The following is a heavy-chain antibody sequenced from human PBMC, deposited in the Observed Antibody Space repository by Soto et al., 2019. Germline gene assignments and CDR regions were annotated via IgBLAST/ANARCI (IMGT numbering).Heavy chain of an antibody. CDR1: GCSIYRSGYY. V-gene: IGHV4-39*01. D-gene: IGHD2-15*01. Sequence: XETLYLTCTVSGCSIYRSGYYWGWIRQPPGRGLEWIGNIDYNGVTYSNPSLKSRVTISRDTSKNQFSLKLTSVTAADTALYYCGKVLVGATGHTDSDYWGPGTLVTVSS. CDR2: IDYNGVT. J-gene: IGHJ4*02. CDR3: GKVLVGATGHTDSDY.